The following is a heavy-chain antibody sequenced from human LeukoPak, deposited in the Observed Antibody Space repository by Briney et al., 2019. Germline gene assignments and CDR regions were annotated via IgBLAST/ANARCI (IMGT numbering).Heavy chain of an antibody. V-gene: IGHV4-31*03. J-gene: IGHJ4*02. CDR1: GGSISSGGYY. CDR3: ARGGSSTHDFDY. D-gene: IGHD2-2*01. Sequence: SETLSLTCTVSGGSISSGGYYWSWIRQHPGKGLEWIGYVYYSGSTYYNPSLKSRVTISVDTSKNQFSLKLSSVTAADTAVYYCARGGSSTHDFDYWGQGTLVTVSS. CDR2: VYYSGST.